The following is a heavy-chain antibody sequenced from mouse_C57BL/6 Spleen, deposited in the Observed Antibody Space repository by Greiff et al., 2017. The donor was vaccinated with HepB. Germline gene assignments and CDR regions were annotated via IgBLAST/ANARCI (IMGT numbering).Heavy chain of an antibody. CDR3: ARRGYGSRGDYFDY. D-gene: IGHD1-1*01. V-gene: IGHV1-52*01. CDR2: IDPSDSET. Sequence: QVHVKQPGAELVRPGSSVKLSCKASGYTFTSYWMHWVKQRPIQGLEWIGNIDPSDSETHYNQKFKDKATLTVDKSSSTAYMQLSSLTSEDSAVYYCARRGYGSRGDYFDYWGQGTTLTVSS. CDR1: GYTFTSYW. J-gene: IGHJ2*01.